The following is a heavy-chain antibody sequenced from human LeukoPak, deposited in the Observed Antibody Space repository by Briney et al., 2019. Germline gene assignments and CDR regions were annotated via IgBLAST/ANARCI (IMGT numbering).Heavy chain of an antibody. CDR1: GYTFIDYY. D-gene: IGHD3-10*01. Sequence: DSVKVSCKASGYTFIDYYIHWVRQAPGQGLEWMGWINPNSGGTNYGQKFQGRVTMTRDTSISTAYMELSRLISDETAVYYCARIRYYYGSGSYSLGYWGQGTLVTVSS. CDR2: INPNSGGT. J-gene: IGHJ4*02. CDR3: ARIRYYYGSGSYSLGY. V-gene: IGHV1-2*02.